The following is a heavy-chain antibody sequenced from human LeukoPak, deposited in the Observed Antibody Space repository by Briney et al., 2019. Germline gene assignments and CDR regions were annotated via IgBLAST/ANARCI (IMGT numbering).Heavy chain of an antibody. V-gene: IGHV3-21*01. CDR1: GFTFSSDA. J-gene: IGHJ4*02. CDR2: ISSSSSYI. D-gene: IGHD3-10*01. Sequence: GGSLRLSCAASGFTFSSDAMSWVRQAPGKGLEWVSSISSSSSYIYYADSVKGRFTISRDNAKNSLYLQMNSLRVEDTAVYYCAKVAKYYYGSETYYFFEHWGQGTPVTASS. CDR3: AKVAKYYYGSETYYFFEH.